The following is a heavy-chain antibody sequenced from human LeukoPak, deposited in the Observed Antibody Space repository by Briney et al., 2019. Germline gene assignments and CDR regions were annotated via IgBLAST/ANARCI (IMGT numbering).Heavy chain of an antibody. CDR1: GFTFSRYN. V-gene: IGHV3-21*01. Sequence: GGFLRLSCAGSGFTFSRYNMNWFRQAPGKGLERVSSISSRSSYIFYADSVKGRFTISRDNAKNSLYLQMNSLGAEDTAVYYCARDAQWLVPEGYYYYMDVWGKGTTVTVSS. D-gene: IGHD6-19*01. CDR2: ISSRSSYI. J-gene: IGHJ6*03. CDR3: ARDAQWLVPEGYYYYMDV.